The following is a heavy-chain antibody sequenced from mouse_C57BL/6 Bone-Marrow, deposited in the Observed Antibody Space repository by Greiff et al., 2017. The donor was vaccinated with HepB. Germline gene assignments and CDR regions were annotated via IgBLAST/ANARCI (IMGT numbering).Heavy chain of an antibody. CDR1: GYTFTSYW. CDR3: ARSDRLKGCFAY. J-gene: IGHJ3*01. CDR2: IYPGSGST. V-gene: IGHV1-55*01. Sequence: QVQLQQPGAELVKPGASVKMSCKASGYTFTSYWITWVKQRPGQGLEWIGDIYPGSGSTNYNEKFKSKATLTVDTSSSPAYLQLSSLTSEDSAVYYCARSDRLKGCFAYWGQGTLVTVSA. D-gene: IGHD1-2*01.